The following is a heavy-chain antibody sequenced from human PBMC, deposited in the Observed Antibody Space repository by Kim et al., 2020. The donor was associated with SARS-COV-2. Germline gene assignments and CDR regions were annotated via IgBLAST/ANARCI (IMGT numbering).Heavy chain of an antibody. CDR1: GGSISSSSYY. J-gene: IGHJ6*02. V-gene: IGHV4-39*01. D-gene: IGHD3-22*01. Sequence: SETLSLTCTVSGGSISSSSYYWGWIRQPPGKGLEWIGSIYYSGSTYYNPSLKSRVTISVDTSKNQFSLKLSSVTAADTAVYYCAGRYYYDSSGYYYAYYYYGMDVWGQGTTVTVSS. CDR3: AGRYYYDSSGYYYAYYYYGMDV. CDR2: IYYSGST.